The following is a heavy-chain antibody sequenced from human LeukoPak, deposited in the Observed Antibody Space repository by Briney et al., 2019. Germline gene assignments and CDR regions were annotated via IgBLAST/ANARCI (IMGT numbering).Heavy chain of an antibody. CDR2: IKQDGSEK. D-gene: IGHD6-19*01. CDR1: GFTFSSYA. CDR3: ARDSYSSGWYSD. J-gene: IGHJ4*02. Sequence: PGGSLRLSCAASGFTFSSYAMSWVRQAPGKGLEWVANIKQDGSEKYYVDSVKGRFTISRDNAKNSLYLQMNSLRAEDTAVYYCARDSYSSGWYSDWGQGTLVTVSS. V-gene: IGHV3-7*01.